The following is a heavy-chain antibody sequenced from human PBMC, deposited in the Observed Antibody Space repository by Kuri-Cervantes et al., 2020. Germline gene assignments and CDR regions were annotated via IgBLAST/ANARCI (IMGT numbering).Heavy chain of an antibody. J-gene: IGHJ4*02. D-gene: IGHD6-6*01. CDR2: ISSSSSYI. CDR1: GFTFSGSA. Sequence: GESLKISCAASGFTFSGSAMHWVRQASGKGLEWVSSISSSSSYIYYADSVKGRFTISRDNAKNSLYLQMNSLRAEDTAVYYCASRGHSSSSPVDYWGQGTLVTVSS. CDR3: ASRGHSSSSPVDY. V-gene: IGHV3-21*04.